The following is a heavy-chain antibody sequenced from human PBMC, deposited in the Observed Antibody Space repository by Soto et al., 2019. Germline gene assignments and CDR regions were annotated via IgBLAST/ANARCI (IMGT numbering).Heavy chain of an antibody. V-gene: IGHV1-69*13. Sequence: ASVKVSCKASRVAFSKFIVTWVRQAPGLGLEWVGGIIPIFGTANYAQKFQGRVTITADESTSTSYMEVNNLRSEDTAVYYCAKVRYSSPMGYYYGMDDSGQGTTVTVSS. CDR3: AKVRYSSPMGYYYGMDD. CDR1: RVAFSKFI. D-gene: IGHD6-19*01. CDR2: IIPIFGTA. J-gene: IGHJ6*02.